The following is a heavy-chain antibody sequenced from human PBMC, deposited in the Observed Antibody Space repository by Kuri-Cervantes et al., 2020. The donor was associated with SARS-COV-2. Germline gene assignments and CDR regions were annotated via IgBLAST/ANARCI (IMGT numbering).Heavy chain of an antibody. D-gene: IGHD2-2*02. CDR2: IYYRGNT. J-gene: IGHJ4*02. CDR1: GGSISSSSYY. CDR3: AKEARYCSSPSCYTLFDY. Sequence: SETLSLTCTVSGGSISSSSYYWGWIRQPPGKGLEWIGSIYYRGNTYYKPSLKSRVTIPVDTSKNQFSLKLSSVTAADTAVYYCAKEARYCSSPSCYTLFDYWGQGTLVTVSS. V-gene: IGHV4-39*07.